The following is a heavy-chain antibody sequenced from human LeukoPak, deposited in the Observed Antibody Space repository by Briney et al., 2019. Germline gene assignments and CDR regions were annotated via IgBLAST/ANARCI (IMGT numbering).Heavy chain of an antibody. J-gene: IGHJ4*02. CDR2: IGATGGLI. D-gene: IGHD3-10*01. Sequence: GGSLRLSCAVSGFTFSTCGMAWVRQVPGNRLEWVSSIGATGGLISYADSVKGRFTVSSSEKTFYLQMNSLRAEDTAVYFCAAKILGSAPFDFWGQGTLVTVSA. CDR3: AAKILGSAPFDF. V-gene: IGHV3-23*01. CDR1: GFTFSTCG.